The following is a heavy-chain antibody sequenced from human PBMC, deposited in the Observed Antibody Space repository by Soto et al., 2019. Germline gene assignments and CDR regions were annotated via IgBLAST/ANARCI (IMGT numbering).Heavy chain of an antibody. CDR1: GFSFVSYW. CDR3: VRDFRGAVAGSEFDH. CDR2: INGNADNS. Sequence: EVQLAESGGGLVLRGGSLRLSCAASGFSFVSYWMHWVRQVPGEGLAWVSRINGNADNSDYADSVKGRFTISRDNAMNRLYLQMDSLRADDTGVYYCVRDFRGAVAGSEFDHWGQGTLATVSS. D-gene: IGHD6-19*01. J-gene: IGHJ4*02. V-gene: IGHV3-74*01.